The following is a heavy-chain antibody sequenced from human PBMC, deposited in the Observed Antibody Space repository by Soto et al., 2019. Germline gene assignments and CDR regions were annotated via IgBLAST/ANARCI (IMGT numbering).Heavy chain of an antibody. D-gene: IGHD3-10*01. V-gene: IGHV3-23*01. CDR1: GFTFSSYA. Sequence: SLRLSCAASGFTFSSYAMNWVRQAPGKGLDWVSAFSGSCGSTYYADSVKGRFTISRDYSKNTLYLQMNSLRAEDTAVYYCAKEVGFRGGWFDPWGQGTLVTVSS. CDR2: FSGSCGST. J-gene: IGHJ5*02. CDR3: AKEVGFRGGWFDP.